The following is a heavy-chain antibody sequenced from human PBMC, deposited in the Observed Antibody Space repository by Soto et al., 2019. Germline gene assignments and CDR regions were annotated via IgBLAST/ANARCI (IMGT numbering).Heavy chain of an antibody. CDR3: ARVISADYYMDV. CDR2: INHSGST. CDR1: GGSFGGYY. V-gene: IGHV4-34*01. Sequence: SETLSLTCAVYGGSFGGYYWSWIRQPPGKGLEWIGEINHSGSTNYNPSLKSRVTISVDTSKNQFSLKLSSVTAADTAVYYCARVISADYYMDVWGKGTTVTVS. D-gene: IGHD6-13*01. J-gene: IGHJ6*03.